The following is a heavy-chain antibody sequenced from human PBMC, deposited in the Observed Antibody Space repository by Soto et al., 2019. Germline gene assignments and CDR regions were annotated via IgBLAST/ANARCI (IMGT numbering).Heavy chain of an antibody. D-gene: IGHD5-18*01. J-gene: IGHJ4*01. CDR1: GGSISSGDYY. CDR3: ASNSYGYTFYDY. V-gene: IGHV4-30-4*01. Sequence: SETLSLTCTVSGGSISSGDYYWSWIRQPPGKGLEWIGYIYYSGSTYYNPSLKSRVTTSVDTSKNQFSLKLSSVTAADTAVYYCASNSYGYTFYDYWRHATLVTVSS. CDR2: IYYSGST.